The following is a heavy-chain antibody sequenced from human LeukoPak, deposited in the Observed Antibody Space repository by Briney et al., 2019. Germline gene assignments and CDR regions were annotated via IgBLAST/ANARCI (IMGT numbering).Heavy chain of an antibody. CDR3: ARDGGTDWYDP. D-gene: IGHD3-16*01. CDR2: IKQDGSEK. J-gene: IGHJ5*02. CDR1: GFTISGYW. V-gene: IGHV3-7*01. Sequence: GGSLRLSCAASGFTISGYWMSWVRQAPGKGLEWVANIKQDGSEKTYVDSVKGRFIISRDNAKNSIYLQMNSLRVEDTAMYYCARDGGTDWYDPWGQGTLVTVSS.